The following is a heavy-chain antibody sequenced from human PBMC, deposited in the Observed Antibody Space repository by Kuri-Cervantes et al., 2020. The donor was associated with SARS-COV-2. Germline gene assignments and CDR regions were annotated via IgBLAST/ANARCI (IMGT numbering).Heavy chain of an antibody. J-gene: IGHJ6*03. Sequence: ASVKVSCKASAYTFTGYYMHWVRQAPGQGLEWMGWINPNSGGTNYAQKFQGRVTMTRDTSISTAYMELSRLRSDDTAVYYCASAASDHDSSGYQYYYYYYMDVWGKGTTVTVSS. CDR3: ASAASDHDSSGYQYYYYYYMDV. V-gene: IGHV1-2*02. D-gene: IGHD3-22*01. CDR2: INPNSGGT. CDR1: AYTFTGYY.